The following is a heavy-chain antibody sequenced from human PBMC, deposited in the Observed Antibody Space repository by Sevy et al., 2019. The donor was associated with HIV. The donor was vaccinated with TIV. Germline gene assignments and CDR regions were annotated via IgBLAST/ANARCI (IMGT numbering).Heavy chain of an antibody. D-gene: IGHD5-12*01. V-gene: IGHV3-21*01. CDR1: GFTFSTYS. Sequence: GGSLRLSCAASGFTFSTYSMHWVRQAPGKGLEWVSSISRSSTYIYYTDSVKGRFTLSRDNARNSLYLQMNSLRVDDTAVYYCARESGYTGYDWGQGTLVTVSS. CDR3: ARESGYTGYD. J-gene: IGHJ4*02. CDR2: ISRSSTYI.